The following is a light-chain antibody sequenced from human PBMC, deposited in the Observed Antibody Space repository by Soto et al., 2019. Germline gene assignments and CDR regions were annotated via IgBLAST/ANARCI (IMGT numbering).Light chain of an antibody. Sequence: EIVMTQSPDTLSVSPGERATLSCRASQSVSNNLAWYHQKPGQAPRLLIFGASTRATGIPARFCGSGSGTEFTLTISSLQSEDFAVYYCQQYNDWWTFGQGTKVEIK. CDR3: QQYNDWWT. J-gene: IGKJ1*01. CDR1: QSVSNN. CDR2: GAS. V-gene: IGKV3-15*01.